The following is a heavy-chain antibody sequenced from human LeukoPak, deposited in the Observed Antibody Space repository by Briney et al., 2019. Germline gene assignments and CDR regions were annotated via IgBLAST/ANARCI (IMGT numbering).Heavy chain of an antibody. V-gene: IGHV3-21*01. CDR2: ISSSSSYI. CDR3: ARDYYGSGRYYKGSGFLY. CDR1: GFTFSRYS. Sequence: PGRTLRLSRAASGFTFSRYSMNWVRQAPGKGLEWVTSISSSSSYIYYADSLEGRFTISRDNAKNSLYLQMNSRRAEDTAVYYCARDYYGSGRYYKGSGFLYWGQGTLVTVSS. D-gene: IGHD3-10*01. J-gene: IGHJ4*02.